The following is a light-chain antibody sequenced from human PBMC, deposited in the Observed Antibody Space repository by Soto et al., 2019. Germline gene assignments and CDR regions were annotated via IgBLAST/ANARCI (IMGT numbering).Light chain of an antibody. CDR1: SNDIGGYNL. CDR2: EVN. CDR3: SSSAGIYHYLV. Sequence: QSALTQPASVSGSPGQSITISCAGTSNDIGGYNLVSWYQQHPGKAPRLMIYEVNKRPSGVPDRFSGSKSGYTASLTVSGLQTEDEAFYYCSSSAGIYHYLVFGGGTKVTVL. J-gene: IGLJ3*02. V-gene: IGLV2-8*01.